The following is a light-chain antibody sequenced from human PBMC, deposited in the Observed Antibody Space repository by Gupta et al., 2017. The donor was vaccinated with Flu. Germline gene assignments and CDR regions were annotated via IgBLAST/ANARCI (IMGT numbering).Light chain of an antibody. CDR3: AAWDDSLSGRV. J-gene: IGLJ2*01. CDR2: RSD. Sequence: QSVLTQPPSASGTPGQRVTISCSGNSFNIEGNYVSWYRQLPGTAPNLLIYRSDQRPSGVPDRFSGSKSGTSASLAISGLRSEDEADYYCAAWDDSLSGRVFGGGTKLTVL. V-gene: IGLV1-47*01. CDR1: SFNIEGNY.